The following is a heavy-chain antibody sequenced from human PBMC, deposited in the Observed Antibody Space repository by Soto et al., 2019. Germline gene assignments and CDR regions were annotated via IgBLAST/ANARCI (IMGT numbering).Heavy chain of an antibody. D-gene: IGHD3-22*01. J-gene: IGHJ5*02. Sequence: PSETLSLTCTVSGDSITSSSHYWGWIRQPPGKGLECIANIYYDGNTYYNPSLKSRVAISLDTSKNQFSLRLNSVTAADTAVYYCARASSEPSAFMYPVDAWAQGTPVTVS. CDR1: GDSITSSSHY. V-gene: IGHV4-39*01. CDR2: IYYDGNT. CDR3: ARASSEPSAFMYPVDA.